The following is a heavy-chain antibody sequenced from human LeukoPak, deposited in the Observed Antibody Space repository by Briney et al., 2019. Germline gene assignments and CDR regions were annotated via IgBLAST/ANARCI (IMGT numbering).Heavy chain of an antibody. CDR1: GGSISSYY. J-gene: IGHJ6*03. CDR2: IYYGGST. CDR3: ARVLRYYYYMDV. V-gene: IGHV4-59*01. Sequence: PSETLSLTCTVSGGSISSYYWSWFRQPPGKGLEWIGYIYYGGSTNYNPSLKSRVTISVDTSKNQFSLKLSSVTAADTAVYYCARVLRYYYYMDVWGKGTTVTVSS.